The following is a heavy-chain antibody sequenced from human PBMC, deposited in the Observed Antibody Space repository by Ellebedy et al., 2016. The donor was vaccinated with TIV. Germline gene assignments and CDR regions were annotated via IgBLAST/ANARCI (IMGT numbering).Heavy chain of an antibody. CDR1: GYTFTSNA. J-gene: IGHJ4*02. Sequence: ASVKVSCKASGYTFTSNAIHWVRRAPRQRLEWMGAIDAGNGNTKYSQKFHGGVTITSDTFASTVHMEMSSLRSEDTAVYYCARGLGSGSYYSFDYWGQGTLVTVSS. V-gene: IGHV1-3*01. CDR2: IDAGNGNT. CDR3: ARGLGSGSYYSFDY. D-gene: IGHD3-10*01.